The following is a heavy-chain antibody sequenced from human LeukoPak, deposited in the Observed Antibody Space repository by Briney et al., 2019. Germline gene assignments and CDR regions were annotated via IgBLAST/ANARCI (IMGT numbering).Heavy chain of an antibody. CDR2: INPNSGGT. Sequence: ASVKVSCKASGYTFTGYYMHWVRQAPGQGLEWMGWINPNSGGTNYAQKFQGRVTMTRDTSISTAYMALSRLRSDDTAVYYCARDAEGDIVVVPAAGRYYYYGMDVWGQGTTVTVSS. CDR1: GYTFTGYY. CDR3: ARDAEGDIVVVPAAGRYYYYGMDV. J-gene: IGHJ6*02. V-gene: IGHV1-2*02. D-gene: IGHD2-2*01.